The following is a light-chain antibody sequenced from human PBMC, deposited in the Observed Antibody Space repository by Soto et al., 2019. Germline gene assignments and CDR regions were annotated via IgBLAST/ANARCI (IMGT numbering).Light chain of an antibody. Sequence: QSVLTQPPSVSGAPGQRVTISCTGSISNIGAGYDVHWYQQLPGTAPKLLIYGNSNRPSGVPDRFSGSKSGTSASLAITGRQAEDEADDYCQSYDSSLSGSVVFGGGTKLTVL. CDR1: ISNIGAGYD. V-gene: IGLV1-40*01. J-gene: IGLJ2*01. CDR2: GNS. CDR3: QSYDSSLSGSVV.